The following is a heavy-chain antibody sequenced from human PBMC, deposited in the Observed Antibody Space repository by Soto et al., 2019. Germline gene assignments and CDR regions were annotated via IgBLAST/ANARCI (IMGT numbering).Heavy chain of an antibody. J-gene: IGHJ3*02. Sequence: QVQLEQSGAEVKKPGSSVKISCKASGGTLSDHGVSWLRQAPGQGLEWVGGTIPVFTTANYAPKFQGRVTIAADKSPTIAYMELGSLRSADTAFYYCARGVYGSGNYYTGPSAFDIWGQGTLVIVSS. CDR2: TIPVFTTA. V-gene: IGHV1-69*06. D-gene: IGHD3-10*01. CDR1: GGTLSDHG. CDR3: ARGVYGSGNYYTGPSAFDI.